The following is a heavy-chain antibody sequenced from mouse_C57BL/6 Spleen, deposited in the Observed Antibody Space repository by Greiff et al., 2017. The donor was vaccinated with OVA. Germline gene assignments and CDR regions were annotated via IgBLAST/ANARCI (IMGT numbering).Heavy chain of an antibody. CDR2: IDPSDSET. CDR1: GYTFTSYW. V-gene: IGHV1-52*01. J-gene: IGHJ1*03. D-gene: IGHD1-1*01. CDR3: ARDYYYGTGRYFGV. Sequence: QVQLKQPGAELVRPGSSVKLSCKASGYTFTSYWMHWVKQRPIQGLEWIGNIDPSDSETHYNQKFKDKATLTVDKSSSTAYMQLSSLTSEDSAVYYCARDYYYGTGRYFGVWGTGTTVTVSS.